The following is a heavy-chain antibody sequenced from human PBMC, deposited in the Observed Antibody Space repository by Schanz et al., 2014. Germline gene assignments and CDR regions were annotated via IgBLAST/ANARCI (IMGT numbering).Heavy chain of an antibody. D-gene: IGHD3-10*01. CDR3: ARGGQGFGEPHQRLFEY. CDR1: GASVSSDNW. Sequence: QVQLEESGAGLVKPSGTLSLTCAVSGASVSSDNWWNWVRQPPGKGLEWIGEIYDSGNTNYNPSLKSRVTMSVDDSKNKSSLQLPSVTAADTAVYYCARGGQGFGEPHQRLFEYWGPGTLVTVSS. V-gene: IGHV4-4*02. CDR2: IYDSGNT. J-gene: IGHJ4*02.